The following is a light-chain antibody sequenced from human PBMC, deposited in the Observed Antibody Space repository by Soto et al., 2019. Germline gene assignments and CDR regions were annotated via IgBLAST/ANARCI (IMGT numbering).Light chain of an antibody. CDR3: AAWDDRLSGWV. CDR1: SSNIGNNA. V-gene: IGLV1-36*01. J-gene: IGLJ3*02. Sequence: QSVLTQPPSVSEAPRQRVTISCSGSSSNIGNNAVHWYQQLPGEAPKLLIYYDDLLPSGVSDRFSGSKSGTSASLAISGLQSEDEADYYCAAWDDRLSGWVFGGGTKLTVL. CDR2: YDD.